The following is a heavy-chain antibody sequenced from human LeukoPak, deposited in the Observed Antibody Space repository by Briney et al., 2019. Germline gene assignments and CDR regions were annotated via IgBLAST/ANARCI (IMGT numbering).Heavy chain of an antibody. CDR3: ATRVEGPNLAYCGGDCYARGAFDI. V-gene: IGHV1-24*01. D-gene: IGHD2-21*02. CDR2: FDPEDGQT. CDR1: GYTLTELS. Sequence: ASVKASCKVSGYTLTELSMHWVRQAPGKGLEWKGGFDPEDGQTIYAQKFQGRVTMTEDTSTDTAYMELSSLRSEDTAVYYCATRVEGPNLAYCGGDCYARGAFDIWGQGTMVTVSS. J-gene: IGHJ3*02.